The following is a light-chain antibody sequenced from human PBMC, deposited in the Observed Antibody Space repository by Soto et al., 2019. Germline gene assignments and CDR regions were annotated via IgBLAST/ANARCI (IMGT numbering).Light chain of an antibody. Sequence: IEMTQSPATLSVSPGERATLSCRASQSVSSNLVWYQQKPGQAPRLLIYGASTRVTGIPARFSGSGSGTEFTLTISRLEPEDFAVYYCQQYGSSRWTFGQGTKVDIK. CDR2: GAS. V-gene: IGKV3-15*01. CDR3: QQYGSSRWT. J-gene: IGKJ1*01. CDR1: QSVSSN.